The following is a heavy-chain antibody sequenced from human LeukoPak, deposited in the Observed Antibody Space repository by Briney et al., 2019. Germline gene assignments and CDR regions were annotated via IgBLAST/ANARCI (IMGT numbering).Heavy chain of an antibody. CDR1: GGSFSGYY. CDR3: ASQGHHGKIVGTTLSYFYMDV. Sequence: SQTLSLTCAVYGGSFSGYYWSWIRQPPGKGLEWIGEINHSGSTNYNPSLKSRVTISVDTSKNQFSLKLSSVTAADTAFYYCASQGHHGKIVGTTLSYFYMDVWGKGTTVTVSS. J-gene: IGHJ6*03. D-gene: IGHD1-26*01. CDR2: INHSGST. V-gene: IGHV4-34*01.